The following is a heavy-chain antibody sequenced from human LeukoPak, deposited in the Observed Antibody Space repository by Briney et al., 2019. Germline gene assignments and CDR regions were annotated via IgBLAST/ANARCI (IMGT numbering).Heavy chain of an antibody. D-gene: IGHD3-3*01. V-gene: IGHV1-46*01. CDR3: ARSMVIIDYYYYGMDV. J-gene: IGHJ6*02. CDR1: GYTFTSYY. CDR2: INPSGGST. Sequence: ASVKVSCKASGYTFTSYYMHWVRQAPGQGLEWMGIINPSGGSTSYAQKFQGRVTKTRDTSTSTVYMELSSLRSEDTAVYYCARSMVIIDYYYYGMDVWGQGTTVTVSS.